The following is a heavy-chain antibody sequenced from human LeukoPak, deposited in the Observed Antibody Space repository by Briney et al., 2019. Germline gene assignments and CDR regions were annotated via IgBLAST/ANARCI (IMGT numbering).Heavy chain of an antibody. CDR1: VFTFSGND. J-gene: IGHJ4*02. CDR2: ISGSGDNT. V-gene: IGHV3-23*01. Sequence: PGGSLRLSCAASVFTFSGNDMSSVCQAPGKGLEWVSGISGSGDNTTYADSVKGRFTISRDNSKGTLYLQMNSLGADDTAVYYFALRGYASGFYWGQGTLVTVSS. D-gene: IGHD2-2*01. CDR3: ALRGYASGFY.